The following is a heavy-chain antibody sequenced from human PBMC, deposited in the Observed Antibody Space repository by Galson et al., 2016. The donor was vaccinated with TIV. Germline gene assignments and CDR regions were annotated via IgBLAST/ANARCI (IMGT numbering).Heavy chain of an antibody. CDR1: GGSVSHTSYY. CDR3: ARTTGAGVAARVLFDF. V-gene: IGHV4-39*07. CDR2: IYYTGIT. D-gene: IGHD6-6*01. Sequence: LSLTCPVSGGSVSHTSYYWGWIRQTPGKGLEWIGTIYYTGITFYNPSLESRVTISVDTSKNHFSLKLSSVSAADTAVYYCARTTGAGVAARVLFDFWGQGTLVTVSS. J-gene: IGHJ4*02.